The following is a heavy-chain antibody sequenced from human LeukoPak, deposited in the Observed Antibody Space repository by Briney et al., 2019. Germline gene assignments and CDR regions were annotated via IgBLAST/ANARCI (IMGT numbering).Heavy chain of an antibody. J-gene: IGHJ6*02. D-gene: IGHD5-12*01. CDR3: ARDCHGATIGNPYCYYYGMDV. CDR2: IIPIFGTA. Sequence: SVKVSCKASGYNLTYNYMHWVRQAPGQGLEWMGGIIPIFGTANYAQKFQGRVTITADESTSTAYMELSSLRSEDTAVYHCARDCHGATIGNPYCYYYGMDVWGQGTTVTVSS. V-gene: IGHV1-69*13. CDR1: GYNLTYNY.